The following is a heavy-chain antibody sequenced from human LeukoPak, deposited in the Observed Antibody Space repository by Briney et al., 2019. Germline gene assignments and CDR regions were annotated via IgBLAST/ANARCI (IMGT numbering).Heavy chain of an antibody. Sequence: KASETPSLTCTVSGGSISSSSYYWGWTRQPPGKGLEWIGSIYYSGNTFYNPSLKSRVTISVDTSKNQFSLKLSSVTAADTAVYYCARLRTTHDAFDIWGQGTMVTVSS. CDR3: ARLRTTHDAFDI. CDR2: IYYSGNT. D-gene: IGHD1-7*01. CDR1: GGSISSSSYY. V-gene: IGHV4-39*01. J-gene: IGHJ3*02.